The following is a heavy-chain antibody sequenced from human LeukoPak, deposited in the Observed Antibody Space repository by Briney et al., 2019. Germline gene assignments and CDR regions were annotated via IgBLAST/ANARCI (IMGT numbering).Heavy chain of an antibody. J-gene: IGHJ6*04. CDR3: ARVVVPAASIVATIDDLRADYYCGMDV. Sequence: GGSLRLSCAASGFTFSDYYMSWIRQAPGKALEWVSYISSSSCYTNYADSVKGRFTISRDNAKNSLYLQMNSLRAEDTAVYYCARVVVPAASIVATIDDLRADYYCGMDVWGKGTTVTVSS. CDR2: ISSSSCYT. CDR1: GFTFSDYY. V-gene: IGHV3-11*06. D-gene: IGHD2-2*01.